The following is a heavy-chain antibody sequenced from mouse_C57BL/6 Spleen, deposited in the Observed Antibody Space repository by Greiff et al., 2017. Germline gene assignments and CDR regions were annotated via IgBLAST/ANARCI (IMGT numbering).Heavy chain of an antibody. J-gene: IGHJ4*01. Sequence: VQLQQPGAELVKPGASVKLSCKASGYTFTSYWMQWVKQRPGQGLEWIGEIDTSDSYTNYNQKFKGKATLTVDTSSSTAYMQLSSLTSEDTAVYYCARYYGNEAMDYWGQGTSVTVSS. CDR2: IDTSDSYT. V-gene: IGHV1-50*01. CDR1: GYTFTSYW. D-gene: IGHD2-1*01. CDR3: ARYYGNEAMDY.